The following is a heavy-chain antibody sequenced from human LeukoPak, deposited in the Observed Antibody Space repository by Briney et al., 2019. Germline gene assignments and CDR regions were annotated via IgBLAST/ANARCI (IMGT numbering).Heavy chain of an antibody. CDR1: GGSFSSHF. J-gene: IGHJ6*04. CDR2: IHTSGIT. Sequence: SETLSLTCTVSGGSFSSHFWSWIRQPPGRGLEWVGYIHTSGITSYSSSLASRVTISLDMSDNHFSLRLSSVTAADTAVYYCARGFYDFLTGYYLDVWGKGTTVTVSA. CDR3: ARGFYDFLTGYYLDV. V-gene: IGHV4-4*09. D-gene: IGHD3-9*01.